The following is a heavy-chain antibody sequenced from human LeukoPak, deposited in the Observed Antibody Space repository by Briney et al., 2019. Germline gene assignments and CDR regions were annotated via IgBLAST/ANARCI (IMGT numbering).Heavy chain of an antibody. CDR2: IYSGGST. J-gene: IGHJ4*02. CDR1: WLPVSSNY. Sequence: GLLRLSCAASWLPVSSNYISWVRPVPGKGLEWVSVIYSGGSTYYADSVKGRFTISRDNSKNTLLLQMNSLSAEDTAVYYCASSCSTTSCYCYWGQGTLVTVSS. CDR3: ASSCSTTSCYCY. D-gene: IGHD2-2*01. V-gene: IGHV3-53*01.